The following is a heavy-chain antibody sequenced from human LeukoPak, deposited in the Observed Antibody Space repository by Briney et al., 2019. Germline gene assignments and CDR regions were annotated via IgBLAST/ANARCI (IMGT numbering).Heavy chain of an antibody. CDR1: GGSISSGDYY. J-gene: IGHJ6*02. Sequence: SETLSLTYTVSGGSISSGDYYWSWIRQPPGKGLEWIGYIYYSGSTYYNPSLKSRVTISVDTSKNQFSLKLSSVTAADTAVYYCARVDENKQSGGMDVWGQGTTVTVSS. D-gene: IGHD1/OR15-1a*01. CDR3: ARVDENKQSGGMDV. CDR2: IYYSGST. V-gene: IGHV4-30-4*01.